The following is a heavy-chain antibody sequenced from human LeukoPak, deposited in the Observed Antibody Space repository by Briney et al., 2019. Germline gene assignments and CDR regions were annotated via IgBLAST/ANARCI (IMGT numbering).Heavy chain of an antibody. Sequence: GSLRLSCAASGFTFSSYWMHWVRQAPGKGLVWVSRINSDGSSTSYADSVKGRFTISRDNAKNTLYLQMNSLRAEDTAVYYCAREGYSYGRNRGVMGVWGKGTTVTVSS. D-gene: IGHD5-18*01. CDR3: AREGYSYGRNRGVMGV. J-gene: IGHJ6*04. CDR1: GFTFSSYW. V-gene: IGHV3-74*01. CDR2: INSDGSST.